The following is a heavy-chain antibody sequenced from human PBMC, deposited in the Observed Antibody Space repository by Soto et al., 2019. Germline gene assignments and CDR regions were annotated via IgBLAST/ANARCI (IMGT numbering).Heavy chain of an antibody. Sequence: PSETLSLTCTVSGDSIRSASYYWVWIRQPPGNGLEWIGTVSFSGTTYYNPSLRRRVPLSVDTSKNQFSLRLSSVTAADTSVYYWARGDFSSGCYYNPTPTWFYPWGQGALVTVSS. CDR3: ARGDFSSGCYYNPTPTWFYP. J-gene: IGHJ5*02. D-gene: IGHD3-10*01. CDR1: GDSIRSASYY. CDR2: VSFSGTT. V-gene: IGHV4-39*01.